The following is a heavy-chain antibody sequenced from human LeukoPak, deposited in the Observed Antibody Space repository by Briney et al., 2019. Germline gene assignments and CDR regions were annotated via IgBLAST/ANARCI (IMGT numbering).Heavy chain of an antibody. CDR2: MHHSEST. J-gene: IGHJ4*02. CDR3: ARDATGLGNYFNY. Sequence: PSETLSLTCTVSGYSISSAYYWAWIRQPPGKGLEWIGSMHHSESTTYNPSLKSRVTISVDTSKNQFSLKLSSVTAADTAVYYRARDATGLGNYFNYWGQRTLVTVSS. V-gene: IGHV4-38-2*02. D-gene: IGHD7-27*01. CDR1: GYSISSAYY.